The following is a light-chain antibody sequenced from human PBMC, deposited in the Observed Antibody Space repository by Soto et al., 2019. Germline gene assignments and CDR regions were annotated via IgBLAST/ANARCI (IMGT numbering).Light chain of an antibody. CDR3: QQFYNYPRT. CDR1: QDSGTY. Sequence: AIRMTQSPSSFSASTGDRVSITCRATQDSGTYLAWYQQIRGKAPKLLIYDASTLHTGVPSRFSGSGSGTDFTLTISCLQSEDFGTYYCQQFYNYPRTFGEGTKVEI. V-gene: IGKV1-8*01. J-gene: IGKJ1*01. CDR2: DAS.